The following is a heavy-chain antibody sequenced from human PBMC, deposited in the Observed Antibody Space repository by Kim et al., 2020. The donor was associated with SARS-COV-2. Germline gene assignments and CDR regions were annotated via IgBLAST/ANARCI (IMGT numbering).Heavy chain of an antibody. J-gene: IGHJ6*02. V-gene: IGHV4-30-4*01. CDR2: IYYSGST. Sequence: SETLSLTCTDSGGSISSGDYYWSWIRQPPGKGLEWIGYIYYSGSTYYNPSLKSRVTISVDTSKNQFSLKLSSVTAADTAVYYCARLGYCSSTSCDYGMDVWGQGTMVTVSS. CDR1: GGSISSGDYY. CDR3: ARLGYCSSTSCDYGMDV. D-gene: IGHD2-2*01.